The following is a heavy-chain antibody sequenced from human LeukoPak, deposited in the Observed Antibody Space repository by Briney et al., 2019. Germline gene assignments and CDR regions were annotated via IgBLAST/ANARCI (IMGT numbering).Heavy chain of an antibody. V-gene: IGHV3-21*01. CDR1: GFTFSSYS. CDR2: ISSSSSYI. D-gene: IGHD3-9*01. J-gene: IGHJ4*02. CDR3: ARDRETYYGILTGGFDS. Sequence: GGSLRLSCAASGFTFSSYSMNWVRQAPGKGLEWVSSISSSSSYIYYADSVKGRFTISRDNAKNSLYLQMNRLRAEDTAVYYCARDRETYYGILTGGFDSWGQGTLVTVSS.